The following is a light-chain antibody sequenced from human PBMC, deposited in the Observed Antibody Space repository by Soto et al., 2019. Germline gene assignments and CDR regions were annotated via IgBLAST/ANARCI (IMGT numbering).Light chain of an antibody. J-gene: IGKJ5*01. CDR2: GAS. Sequence: EIVMTQSPATLSVSPGERATLSCRASQSVSSNLAWYQQKPGQAPMLLIYGASTKATGIPARFSGSGSGTEFTLTISSLQSEDFAIDYCQQYKNLPSITFGQGTRLEIK. CDR3: QQYKNLPSIT. V-gene: IGKV3-15*01. CDR1: QSVSSN.